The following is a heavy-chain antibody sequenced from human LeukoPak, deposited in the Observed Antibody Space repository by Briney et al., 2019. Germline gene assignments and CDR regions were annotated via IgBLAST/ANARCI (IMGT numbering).Heavy chain of an antibody. Sequence: GGSLRLSCAASGFTFSSYGMHWVRQAPGKGLEWVAFIRYDGINKYYVDSVKGRFTISRDNSNNTLFLQMDSLRVEDTAVYYCVKDSRIWSAFDVWGQGTLVTVSS. CDR3: VKDSRIWSAFDV. D-gene: IGHD1-14*01. CDR1: GFTFSSYG. CDR2: IRYDGINK. V-gene: IGHV3-30*02. J-gene: IGHJ3*01.